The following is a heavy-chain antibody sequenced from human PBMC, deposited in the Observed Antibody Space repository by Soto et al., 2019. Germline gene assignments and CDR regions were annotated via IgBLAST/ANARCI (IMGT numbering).Heavy chain of an antibody. CDR3: AHRCCSGDGCHPGGFSS. J-gene: IGHJ1*01. D-gene: IGHD2-15*01. CDR1: GFSLSTGGVG. CDR2: IYWDDDK. V-gene: IGHV2-5*02. Sequence: SGPTLVNPTQTLTLTCTFSGFSLSTGGVGVGWVRQPPGKALEWLAFIYWDDDKRYNPSLEARLTITMDTSTNQVVLTMTNMDPVDTAAYYSAHRCCSGDGCHPGGFSSRGQRSPVPVSA.